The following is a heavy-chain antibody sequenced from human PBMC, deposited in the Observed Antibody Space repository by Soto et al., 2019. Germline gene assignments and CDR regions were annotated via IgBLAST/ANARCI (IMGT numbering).Heavy chain of an antibody. Sequence: QVQLVESGGGVVQPGRSLRLSCAASGFTFSSYGMHWVRQAPGKGLEWVAVIWYDGSNKYYAVSVKGRFTISRDNSKNTLYLQMNTLRAEDTAVYYCARDGVDFWSGYAAHWGQGTLVTVSS. D-gene: IGHD3-3*01. CDR1: GFTFSSYG. V-gene: IGHV3-33*01. J-gene: IGHJ4*02. CDR2: IWYDGSNK. CDR3: ARDGVDFWSGYAAH.